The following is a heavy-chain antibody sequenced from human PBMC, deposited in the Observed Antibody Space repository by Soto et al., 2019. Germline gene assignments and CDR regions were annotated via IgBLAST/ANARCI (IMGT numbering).Heavy chain of an antibody. Sequence: SVNVSCKASGGTFSSYSISWVRQAPGQGLEWMGGIIPIFGTANYAQKFQGRVTITADESTSTAYMELSSLRSEDTAVYYCARDIPAARFDPWGQGTLVTVSS. CDR2: IIPIFGTA. CDR1: GGTFSSYS. J-gene: IGHJ5*02. CDR3: ARDIPAARFDP. D-gene: IGHD2-2*01. V-gene: IGHV1-69*13.